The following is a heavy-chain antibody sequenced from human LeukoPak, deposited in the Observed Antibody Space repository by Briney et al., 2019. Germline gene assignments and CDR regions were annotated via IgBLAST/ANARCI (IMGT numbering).Heavy chain of an antibody. CDR1: GFTFRSYA. D-gene: IGHD4-17*01. Sequence: AGSLSLSRAASGFTFRSYAIAWVRQAPGKGLEWVSSIYRSGTYTHYAESVKGRFTIFRDNAKNSLYLQMNSLRADDTGVYYCVNGYSRDSWGQGPVIMVSS. CDR3: VNGYSRDS. V-gene: IGHV3-21*01. CDR2: IYRSGTYT. J-gene: IGHJ4*02.